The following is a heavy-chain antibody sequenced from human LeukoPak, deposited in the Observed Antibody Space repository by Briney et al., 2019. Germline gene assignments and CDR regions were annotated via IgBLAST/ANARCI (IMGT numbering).Heavy chain of an antibody. Sequence: GGSLRLSCAASGFTVSSNYMSWVRQAPGKGLEWVSVIYSGGSTYYADSVKGRFTISRDNSKNTLYLQMGSLRAEDMAVYYCTRERYGYFDYWGQGTLVTVSS. CDR3: TRERYGYFDY. V-gene: IGHV3-66*01. J-gene: IGHJ4*02. D-gene: IGHD5-18*01. CDR2: IYSGGST. CDR1: GFTVSSNY.